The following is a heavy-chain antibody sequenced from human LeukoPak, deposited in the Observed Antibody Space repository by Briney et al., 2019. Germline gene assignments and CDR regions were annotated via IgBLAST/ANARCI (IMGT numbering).Heavy chain of an antibody. V-gene: IGHV3-64D*06. J-gene: IGHJ4*02. CDR2: ISSNGGST. CDR3: VKDLGQQWLVSYFDY. D-gene: IGHD6-19*01. Sequence: PGGSLRLSCSASGFTFSSYAMHWVRQAPGKGLEYVSAISSNGGSTYYAGSVKGRFTISRDNSKNTLYLQMSSLRAEDTAVYYCVKDLGQQWLVSYFDYWGQGTLVTVSS. CDR1: GFTFSSYA.